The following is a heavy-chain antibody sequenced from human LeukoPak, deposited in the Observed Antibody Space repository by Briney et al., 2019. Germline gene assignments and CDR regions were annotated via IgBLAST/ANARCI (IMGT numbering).Heavy chain of an antibody. CDR1: GGSIGNYC. CDR3: ARLTRFVSGVLNPLDS. V-gene: IGHV4-59*08. Sequence: SETLSLTCTVSGGSIGNYCWSWIRQPPGKGLEWIGYVYSSGYTNYNPPLKSRVTISVDTSNNQFSLRLSSVTAADTAVYYCARLTRFVSGVLNPLDSWGQGTLVTVSS. CDR2: VYSSGYT. J-gene: IGHJ4*02. D-gene: IGHD3-3*01.